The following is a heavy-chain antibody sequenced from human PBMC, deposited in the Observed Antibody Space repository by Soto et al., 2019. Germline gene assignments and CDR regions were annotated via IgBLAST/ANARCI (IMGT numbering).Heavy chain of an antibody. CDR3: ARDYYDSSGYTWSLYYGMDV. CDR2: IWYDGSNK. V-gene: IGHV3-33*01. J-gene: IGHJ6*02. Sequence: GGSLRLSCAASGFTFSSYGMHWVRQAPGKGLEWVAVIWYDGSNKYYADSVKGRFTISRDNSKNTLYLQMNSLRAEDTAVYYCARDYYDSSGYTWSLYYGMDVWGQGTTVTVSS. CDR1: GFTFSSYG. D-gene: IGHD3-22*01.